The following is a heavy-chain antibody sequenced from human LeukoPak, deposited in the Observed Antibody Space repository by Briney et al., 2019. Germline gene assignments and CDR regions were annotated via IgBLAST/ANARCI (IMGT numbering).Heavy chain of an antibody. CDR3: ARGHSSSWSDAFDI. CDR1: GGSFSGYY. D-gene: IGHD6-13*01. V-gene: IGHV4-34*01. Sequence: PSETLSLTCAVYGGSFSGYYWSWIRQPPGKGLEWIGEINHSGSTNYNPSLKSRVTISVDTSKNQFSLKLSSVTAADTAVYYCARGHSSSWSDAFDIWGQGTMVTVSS. CDR2: INHSGST. J-gene: IGHJ3*02.